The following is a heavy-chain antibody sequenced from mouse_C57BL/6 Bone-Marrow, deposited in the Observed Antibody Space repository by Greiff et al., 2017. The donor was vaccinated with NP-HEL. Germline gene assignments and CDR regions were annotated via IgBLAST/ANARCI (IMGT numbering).Heavy chain of an antibody. CDR3: ARGIYYDYGPSSYWYFDV. J-gene: IGHJ1*03. CDR2: IYPRDGST. V-gene: IGHV1-85*01. D-gene: IGHD2-4*01. CDR1: GYTFTSYD. Sequence: VKLVESGPELVKPGASVKLSCKASGYTFTSYDLNWVTQRPGQGLEWIGWIYPRDGSTKYNEKFKGKATLTVDTSSSTAYMELHSLTSEDSAVYFCARGIYYDYGPSSYWYFDVWGTGTTVTVSS.